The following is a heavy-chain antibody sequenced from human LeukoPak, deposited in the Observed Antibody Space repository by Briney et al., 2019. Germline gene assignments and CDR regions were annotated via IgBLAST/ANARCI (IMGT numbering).Heavy chain of an antibody. CDR3: ASGEMPYAVDI. Sequence: SVKVSCKASGGTFSSYAIIWVRQAPGQGLEWMGGIIPIFGTANYAQKSQGRVTITADESTSTAHMELSSLRSEDTAVYYCASGEMPYAVDIWGQGTMVTVSS. J-gene: IGHJ3*02. CDR1: GGTFSSYA. CDR2: IIPIFGTA. V-gene: IGHV1-69*13. D-gene: IGHD3-10*01.